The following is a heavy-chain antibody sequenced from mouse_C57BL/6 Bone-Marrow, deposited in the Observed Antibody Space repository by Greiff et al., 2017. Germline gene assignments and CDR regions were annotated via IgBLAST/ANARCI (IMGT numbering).Heavy chain of an antibody. J-gene: IGHJ3*01. V-gene: IGHV7-1*01. CDR3: ARDNSSGRAY. Sequence: EVKLVESGGGLVQSGRSLRLSCATSGFTFSDFYMEWVRQAPGKGLEWIAASRNKANDYTTEYSASLKGRFIVSRDTSQSILYLQMNALRAEDTAIYYCARDNSSGRAYWGQGTLVTVSA. D-gene: IGHD3-2*02. CDR1: GFTFSDFY. CDR2: SRNKANDYTT.